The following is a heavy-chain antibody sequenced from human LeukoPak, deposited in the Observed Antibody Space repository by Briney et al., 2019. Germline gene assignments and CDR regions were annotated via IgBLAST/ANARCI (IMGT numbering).Heavy chain of an antibody. D-gene: IGHD2-21*02. Sequence: PGGSLRLSCAASGFTVSSKYISWIRQAPGKGLEWISYISSSGSGSIIYHADSVKGRFTVSRDNAKNSLYLQMNSLRADDTAVYYCAREASCGGDCYYDYWGQGTLVTVSS. J-gene: IGHJ4*02. CDR2: ISSSGSGSII. V-gene: IGHV3-11*01. CDR3: AREASCGGDCYYDY. CDR1: GFTVSSKY.